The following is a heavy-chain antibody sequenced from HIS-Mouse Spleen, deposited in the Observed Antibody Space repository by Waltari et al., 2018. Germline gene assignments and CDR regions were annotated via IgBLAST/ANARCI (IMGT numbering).Heavy chain of an antibody. Sequence: QVQLVESGGGVVQTGRSLRLSCAASDFPFCGPAMHWVRQAPGKGLEWVAVISYDGSNKYYADSVKGRFTISRDNSKNTLYLQMNSLRAEDTAVYYCARVTGGGYWGQGTLVTVSS. CDR2: ISYDGSNK. V-gene: IGHV3-30-3*01. D-gene: IGHD3-10*01. CDR1: DFPFCGPA. CDR3: ARVTGGGY. J-gene: IGHJ4*02.